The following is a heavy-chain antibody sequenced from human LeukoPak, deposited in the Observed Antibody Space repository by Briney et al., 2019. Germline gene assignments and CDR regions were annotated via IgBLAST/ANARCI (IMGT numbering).Heavy chain of an antibody. J-gene: IGHJ4*02. D-gene: IGHD2/OR15-2a*01. CDR1: GFTFSSYG. V-gene: IGHV3-23*01. CDR3: AKGKGNSYFDY. CDR2: ISGSGGST. Sequence: GGTLRLSCAASGFTFSSYGMSWVRQAPGKGLEWVSAISGSGGSTYYADSVKGRFTISRDNSKNTLYLQMNSLRAEDTAVYYCAKGKGNSYFDYWGQGTLVTVSS.